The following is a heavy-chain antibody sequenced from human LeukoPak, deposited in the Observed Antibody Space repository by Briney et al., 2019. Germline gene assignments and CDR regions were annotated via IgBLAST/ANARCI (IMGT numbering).Heavy chain of an antibody. CDR2: ISWDGGST. J-gene: IGHJ4*02. CDR3: AKDKEEASNYYDSSGFDY. Sequence: GGSLRLSCAASGFTFDDYAMHWVRQASGKGLEWVSLISWDGGSTYYADSVKGRFTISRDNSKNSLYLQMNSLRAEDTALYYCAKDKEEASNYYDSSGFDYWGQGTLVTVSS. CDR1: GFTFDDYA. V-gene: IGHV3-43D*03. D-gene: IGHD3-22*01.